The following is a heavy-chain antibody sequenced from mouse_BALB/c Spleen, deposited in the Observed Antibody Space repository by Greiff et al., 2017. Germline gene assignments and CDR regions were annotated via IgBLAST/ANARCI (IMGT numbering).Heavy chain of an antibody. CDR3: ARQGGTTAYYYAMDY. J-gene: IGHJ4*01. Sequence: EVQGVESGGGLVQPGGSLKLSCAASGFTFSSYTMSWVRQTPEKRLEWVAYISNGGGSTYYPDTVKGRFTISRDNAKNTLYLQMSSLKSEDTAMYYCARQGGTTAYYYAMDYWGQGTSVTVSS. D-gene: IGHD1-2*01. CDR2: ISNGGGST. V-gene: IGHV5-12-2*01. CDR1: GFTFSSYT.